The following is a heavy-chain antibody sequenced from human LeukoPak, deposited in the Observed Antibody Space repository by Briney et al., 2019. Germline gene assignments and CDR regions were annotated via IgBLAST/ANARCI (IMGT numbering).Heavy chain of an antibody. CDR2: TRSKAYGGTT. CDR1: GFTFGDYA. CDR3: TRGRYYDSSGYYYVEY. V-gene: IGHV3-49*04. J-gene: IGHJ4*02. Sequence: GGSLRLSCTASGFTFGDYAMSWVRQAPGNGLEWVGFTRSKAYGGTTEYAASVKGRFTISRDDSKSIAYLQMNSLKTEDTAVYYCTRGRYYDSSGYYYVEYWGQGTLVTVSS. D-gene: IGHD3-22*01.